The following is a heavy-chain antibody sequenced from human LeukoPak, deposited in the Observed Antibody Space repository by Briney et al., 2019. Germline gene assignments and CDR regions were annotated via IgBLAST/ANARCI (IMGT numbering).Heavy chain of an antibody. Sequence: PSETLSLTCTVSGGSISGSSYYWAWIRQPPGKGLEWIGSIFSSGRTYYIPSLKSRVTISVDTSKNQFSLKLSSVTAADTAVYYCARHTVGVTGGESFDSWGQGTLVTVSS. J-gene: IGHJ4*02. V-gene: IGHV4-39*01. CDR2: IFSSGRT. CDR3: ARHTVGVTGGESFDS. CDR1: GGSISGSSYY. D-gene: IGHD1-26*01.